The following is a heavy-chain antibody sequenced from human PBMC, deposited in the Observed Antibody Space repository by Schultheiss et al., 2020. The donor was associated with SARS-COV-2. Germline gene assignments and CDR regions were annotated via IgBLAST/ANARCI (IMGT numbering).Heavy chain of an antibody. J-gene: IGHJ5*02. Sequence: GGSLRLSCKGSGYSFTSYWISWVRQMPGKGLEWMGRIDPSDSYTNYSPSFQGHVTMSADKSISTAYLQWSSLKASDTAMYYCARGYGPQDSSGWFSPIGVWFDPWGQGTLVTVSS. CDR2: IDPSDSYT. D-gene: IGHD6-19*01. V-gene: IGHV5-10-1*01. CDR3: ARGYGPQDSSGWFSPIGVWFDP. CDR1: GYSFTSYW.